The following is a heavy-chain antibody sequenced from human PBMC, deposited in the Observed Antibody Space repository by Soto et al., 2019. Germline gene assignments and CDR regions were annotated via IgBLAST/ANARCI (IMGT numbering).Heavy chain of an antibody. V-gene: IGHV1-18*01. J-gene: IGHJ6*01. Sequence: ASVKVSCKASGYTFTIYGINWVRQAPGQGLERMGWISPDNGNTNYAQKHQGRVTMTTDTSTSTAYMELRSLRSDDTAVYFCTWACGYSGYAGMDVWGEGSSETVCS. CDR3: TWACGYSGYAGMDV. D-gene: IGHD5-12*01. CDR1: GYTFTIYG. CDR2: ISPDNGNT.